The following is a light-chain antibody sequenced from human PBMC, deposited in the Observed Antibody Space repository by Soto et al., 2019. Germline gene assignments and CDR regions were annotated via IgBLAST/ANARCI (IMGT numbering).Light chain of an antibody. Sequence: QSVLTQPPSASGTPGQRVTISCFGSSSNIGTNTVNWYQQRPGTAPKLLIYSNNRRPSGVPDRFNGSKSGTSASLAISGLQSEDEADYYCAGWDDSLNGHWVFGGGTKLTVL. V-gene: IGLV1-44*01. CDR3: AGWDDSLNGHWV. CDR1: SSNIGTNT. CDR2: SNN. J-gene: IGLJ3*02.